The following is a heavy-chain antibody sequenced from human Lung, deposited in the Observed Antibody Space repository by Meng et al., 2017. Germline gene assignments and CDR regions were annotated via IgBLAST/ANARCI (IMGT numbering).Heavy chain of an antibody. CDR1: GFSCTDAW. CDR3: ATGAAAADH. D-gene: IGHD6-13*01. V-gene: IGHV3-15*01. Sequence: EVQLVGSGGGLVKPGGSLRLSWLASGFSCTDAWMSWVRQAPGKGLEWVGRIKSNSDGGTTDYAAPVKGRFTISRDDSKNTLYLQMNSLITEDTAVYFCATGAAAADHWGQGTLVTVSS. CDR2: IKSNSDGGTT. J-gene: IGHJ4*02.